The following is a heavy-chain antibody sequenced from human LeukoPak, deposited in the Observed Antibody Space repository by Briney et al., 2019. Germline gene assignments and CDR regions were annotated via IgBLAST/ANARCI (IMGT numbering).Heavy chain of an antibody. V-gene: IGHV4-34*01. Sequence: SETLSLTCAVYDGSFSGYYWSWIRQPPGKGLEWIGERHHSGNTDYNPSLKSRVTISLDTSKNKFSLTLSTVTAADAAMYFCARALFLTPGYNSDFGRHFFDYWGQGILVTVSS. J-gene: IGHJ4*02. CDR1: DGSFSGYY. CDR2: RHHSGNT. CDR3: ARALFLTPGYNSDFGRHFFDY. D-gene: IGHD1-1*01.